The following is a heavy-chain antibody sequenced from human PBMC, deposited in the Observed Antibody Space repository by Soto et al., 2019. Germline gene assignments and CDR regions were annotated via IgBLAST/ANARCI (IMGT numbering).Heavy chain of an antibody. CDR1: GFTFSSYG. J-gene: IGHJ4*02. CDR2: ISYDGSNK. D-gene: IGHD2-21*02. Sequence: QVQLVESGGGVVQPGRSLRLSCAASGFTFSSYGMHWVRQAPGKGLEWVAVISYDGSNKYYADSVKGRFTISRDNSKNTLYLQMNSLRAEDTAVYYCAKEEGHIVVVTAPYFDYWGQGTLVTVSS. CDR3: AKEEGHIVVVTAPYFDY. V-gene: IGHV3-30*18.